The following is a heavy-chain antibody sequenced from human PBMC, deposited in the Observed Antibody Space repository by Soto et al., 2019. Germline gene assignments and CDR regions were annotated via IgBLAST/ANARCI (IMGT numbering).Heavy chain of an antibody. CDR3: VKPPGIAAAGTFY. J-gene: IGHJ4*02. Sequence: GESLKISCSASGFTFSSYAMHWVRQAPGKGLEYVSAISSNGGSTYYADSVKGRFTISRDNSKNTLYLQMSSLRAEDTAVYYCVKPPGIAAAGTFYWGQGTLVTVSS. CDR1: GFTFSSYA. CDR2: ISSNGGST. V-gene: IGHV3-64D*06. D-gene: IGHD6-13*01.